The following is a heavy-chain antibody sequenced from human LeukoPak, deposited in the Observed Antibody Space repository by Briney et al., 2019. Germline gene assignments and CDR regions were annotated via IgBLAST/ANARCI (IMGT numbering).Heavy chain of an antibody. J-gene: IGHJ4*02. CDR1: GYTFIDYY. CDR2: IHPNSAAT. Sequence: ASVKVSCKASGYTFIDYYIHWVRQAPGQGLEWMGRIHPNSAATEYAENFQGRVTMTRDTSISTAYMELSRATSDDTAVYYCARDLPSTSNWELDYWGQGTLVTVSS. D-gene: IGHD7-27*01. CDR3: ARDLPSTSNWELDY. V-gene: IGHV1-2*06.